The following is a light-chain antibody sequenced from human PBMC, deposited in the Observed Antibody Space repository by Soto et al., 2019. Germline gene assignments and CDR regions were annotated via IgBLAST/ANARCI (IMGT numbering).Light chain of an antibody. CDR3: QQYNNWPRT. J-gene: IGKJ1*01. Sequence: LMTQSPATLSVSSGERAALSCRASQSVSSNLAWYQQKPGQAPRLLIYGASTRATAVPARFTASGSGTEFTLTISSLQSEDFAVYYCQQYNNWPRTFGQGTKVDIK. CDR1: QSVSSN. V-gene: IGKV3-15*01. CDR2: GAS.